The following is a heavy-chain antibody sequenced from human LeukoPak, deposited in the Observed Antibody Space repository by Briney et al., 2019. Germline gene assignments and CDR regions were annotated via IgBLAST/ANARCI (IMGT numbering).Heavy chain of an antibody. CDR1: GASISSYY. CDR2: IYYSGST. Sequence: SETLSLTCTVFGASISSYYWSWIRQPPGKGLEWIGYIYYSGSTNYNPSLKSRVTISADTSKKQVSLKLSSVTAADTAVYYCARKDGYKGYFDYWGRGTLVTVSS. CDR3: ARKDGYKGYFDY. V-gene: IGHV4-59*01. J-gene: IGHJ4*02. D-gene: IGHD5-24*01.